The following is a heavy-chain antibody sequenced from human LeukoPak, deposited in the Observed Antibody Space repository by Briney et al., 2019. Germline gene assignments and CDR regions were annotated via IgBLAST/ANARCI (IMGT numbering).Heavy chain of an antibody. D-gene: IGHD6-13*01. CDR3: ARDAAAAWYFDL. V-gene: IGHV4-34*01. J-gene: IGHJ2*01. CDR2: INHSGST. Sequence: SETLSLTCAVYGGSFSGYYWSWIRQPPGKGLEWIGEINHSGSTNYNPSLKSRVTISVDTSKNQFSLKLSSVTAADTAVYYCARDAAAAWYFDLWGRGTLVTVSS. CDR1: GGSFSGYY.